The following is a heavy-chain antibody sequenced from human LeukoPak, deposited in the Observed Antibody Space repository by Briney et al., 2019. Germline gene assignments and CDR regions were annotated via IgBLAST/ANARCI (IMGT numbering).Heavy chain of an antibody. D-gene: IGHD6-19*01. V-gene: IGHV1-8*01. CDR1: GYTFTSYD. J-gene: IGHJ5*02. Sequence: ASVKVSCKASGYTFTSYDINWVRQATGQGLEWMGWMNPNNGKTGYAQKFQGRVTITADKSTSTAYMELSSLRSEDTAVYYCARMTVSGRDNWFDPWGQGTLVTVSS. CDR3: ARMTVSGRDNWFDP. CDR2: MNPNNGKT.